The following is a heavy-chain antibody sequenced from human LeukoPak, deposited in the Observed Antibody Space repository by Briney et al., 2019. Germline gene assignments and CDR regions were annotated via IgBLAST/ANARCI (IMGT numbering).Heavy chain of an antibody. CDR3: ARVAGQGRETD. CDR2: INPSGGST. CDR1: GYTVTSYY. Sequence: ASVKVSCKASGYTVTSYYLYWVRLAPGQGLEWMGIINPSGGSTSYAQKFQGRVTMTRDTSTSTVYMELSSLRSRDTAVYDGARVAGQGRETDWGQGTLVTVSS. D-gene: IGHD1-14*01. J-gene: IGHJ4*02. V-gene: IGHV1-46*01.